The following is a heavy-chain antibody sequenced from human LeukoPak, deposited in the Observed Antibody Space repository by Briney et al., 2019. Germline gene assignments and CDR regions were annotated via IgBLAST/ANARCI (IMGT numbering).Heavy chain of an antibody. D-gene: IGHD4-17*01. CDR3: ARVGTTVTTIDY. V-gene: IGHV1-2*02. J-gene: IGHJ4*02. CDR2: INPNSGGT. CDR1: GYTFTGYY. Sequence: ASVKVSCKASGYTFTGYYMYWVRQAPGQGLEWMGWINPNSGGTNYAQKFQGRVTMTRDTSISTAYMELSRLRSDDTAVYYCARVGTTVTTIDYWGQGTLVTVSS.